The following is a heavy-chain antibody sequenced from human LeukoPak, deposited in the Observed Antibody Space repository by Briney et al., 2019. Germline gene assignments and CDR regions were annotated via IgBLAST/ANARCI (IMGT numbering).Heavy chain of an antibody. V-gene: IGHV3-30*03. D-gene: IGHD2-2*01. CDR3: ARHQPDY. J-gene: IGHJ4*02. CDR1: GFTFSTYG. CDR2: ISYDGSNK. Sequence: GGSLRLSCAASGFTFSTYGMHWVRQAPGKGLEWVAIISYDGSNKYYADSVKGRFTISRDNSKNTLYLQMHSLRAEDAAAYYCARHQPDYWGQGTLVTVSS.